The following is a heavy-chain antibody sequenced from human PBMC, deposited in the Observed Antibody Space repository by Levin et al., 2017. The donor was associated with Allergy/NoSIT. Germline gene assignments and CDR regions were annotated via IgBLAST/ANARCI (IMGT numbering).Heavy chain of an antibody. CDR2: IQSKTDGGTT. CDR3: TTDWGGYDPRPGY. Sequence: GGSLRLSCGASGFTFTNAWMSWVRQAPGKGLEWVGRIQSKTDGGTTDYTAPVKGRFTISRDDSKNTLYLQMNSLKTEDTAVYYCTTDWGGYDPRPGYWGQGTLVTVSS. J-gene: IGHJ4*02. D-gene: IGHD5-12*01. V-gene: IGHV3-15*01. CDR1: GFTFTNAW.